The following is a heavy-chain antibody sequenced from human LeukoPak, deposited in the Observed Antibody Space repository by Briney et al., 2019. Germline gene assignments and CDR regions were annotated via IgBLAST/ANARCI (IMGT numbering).Heavy chain of an antibody. CDR1: GGSFSGYY. D-gene: IGHD3-10*01. CDR3: AREPNYGSGTFYYYYYMDV. CDR2: INHSGST. V-gene: IGHV4-34*01. J-gene: IGHJ6*03. Sequence: PSETLSLTCAVYGGSFSGYYWSWIRQPPGKGLEWIWEINHSGSTNYNPSLKSRVTISVDTSKNQFSLKLSSVTAADTAVYNCAREPNYGSGTFYYYYYMDVWGKGTTVTVSS.